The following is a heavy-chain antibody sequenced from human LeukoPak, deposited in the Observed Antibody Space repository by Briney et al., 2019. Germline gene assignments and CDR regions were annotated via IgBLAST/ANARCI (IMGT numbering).Heavy chain of an antibody. J-gene: IGHJ4*02. V-gene: IGHV1-69*13. Sequence: GASVKVSCKASGGTFIRYAISWVRQAPGQGLEWMGGYIPMFGTANYAQNFQNRVTITADESTSTFSMEVSSLRPEDTAVYFCAGASSKWELSFWGQGTLVTVSS. CDR2: YIPMFGTA. D-gene: IGHD1-26*01. CDR1: GGTFIRYA. CDR3: AGASSKWELSF.